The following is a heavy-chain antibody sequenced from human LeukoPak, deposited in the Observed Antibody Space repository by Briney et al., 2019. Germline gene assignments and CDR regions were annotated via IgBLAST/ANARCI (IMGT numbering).Heavy chain of an antibody. CDR2: IYSGGST. D-gene: IGHD4-17*01. V-gene: IGHV3-66*02. CDR1: GLTVSSNY. CDR3: ARVRTVTTSFDY. J-gene: IGHJ4*02. Sequence: GGSLRLSCAASGLTVSSNYMSWVRQAPGKGLEWVSVIYSGGSTYYADSVKGRFTISRDNSKNTLYLQMNSLRAEDTAVYYCARVRTVTTSFDYWGQGTLVTVSS.